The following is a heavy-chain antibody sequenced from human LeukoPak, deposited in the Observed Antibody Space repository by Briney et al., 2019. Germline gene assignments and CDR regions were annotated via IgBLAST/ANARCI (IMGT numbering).Heavy chain of an antibody. Sequence: ASETLSLTCTVSGGSISSYYWSWIRQPPGKGLEWIGYIYYSGSTNYNPSLKSRVTISVDKSKNQFSLKLSSVTAADTAVYYCARGANDSSGYYSLHFDYWGQGTLVTVSS. CDR1: GGSISSYY. J-gene: IGHJ4*02. CDR3: ARGANDSSGYYSLHFDY. V-gene: IGHV4-59*12. D-gene: IGHD3-22*01. CDR2: IYYSGST.